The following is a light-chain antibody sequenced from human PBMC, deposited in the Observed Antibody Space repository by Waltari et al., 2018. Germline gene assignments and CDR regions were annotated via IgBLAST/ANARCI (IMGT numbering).Light chain of an antibody. CDR2: GIN. CDR3: CSYVTGDTWV. CDR1: SSDVGTYKF. J-gene: IGLJ3*02. Sequence: QSALTQPASVSGSPGQSITISCTGSSSDVGTYKFVSWYQQHPGKAPKLMIYGINQRPSGMSNRFSGSKFGNTAVLTISGLQTDDEADYYCCSYVTGDTWVFGGGTRVAVL. V-gene: IGLV2-23*02.